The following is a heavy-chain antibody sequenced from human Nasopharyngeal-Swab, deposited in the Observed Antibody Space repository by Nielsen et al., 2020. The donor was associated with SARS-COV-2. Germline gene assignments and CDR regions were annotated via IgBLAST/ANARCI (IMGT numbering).Heavy chain of an antibody. J-gene: IGHJ4*02. Sequence: GGSLRLSCAASGFTFSSSGMDWVRQAPGKGLEWVAVISYDGSNEYYGDSVKGRFTISRDTSKNTLYLQMNSLRVDDTAAYYCAKDVHGDYGEIDYWGQGILVTVSS. CDR2: ISYDGSNE. V-gene: IGHV3-30*18. D-gene: IGHD4-17*01. CDR3: AKDVHGDYGEIDY. CDR1: GFTFSSSG.